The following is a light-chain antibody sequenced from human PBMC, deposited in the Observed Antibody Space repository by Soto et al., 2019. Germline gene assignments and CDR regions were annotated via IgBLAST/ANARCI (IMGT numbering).Light chain of an antibody. CDR1: XIGSKS. CDR3: QVWDSSSDHYV. V-gene: IGLV3-21*04. J-gene: IGLJ1*01. CDR2: YDT. Sequence: SYELTQPPSVSVAPGKTARITCGXDXIGSKSVHWYQQKPGQAPVLVIYYDTDRPSGIPERFSGSNSGNTATLTISRVEAGDEADYYCQVWDSSSDHYVFGTGTKLTVL.